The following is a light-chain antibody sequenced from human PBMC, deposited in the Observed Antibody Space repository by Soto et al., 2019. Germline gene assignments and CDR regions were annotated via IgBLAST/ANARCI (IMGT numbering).Light chain of an antibody. CDR3: QQYNDWPPIT. CDR1: QSVSSD. V-gene: IGKV3-15*01. CDR2: GAS. Sequence: EVVMTQSPATLSLSPGERATLSCRASQSVSSDLAWYQQKPGQVPRLLIYGASTRATDIPARFSGGGSGTEFTLTITNLQSDDFGIYYCQQYNDWPPITFGPGTKVDIK. J-gene: IGKJ3*01.